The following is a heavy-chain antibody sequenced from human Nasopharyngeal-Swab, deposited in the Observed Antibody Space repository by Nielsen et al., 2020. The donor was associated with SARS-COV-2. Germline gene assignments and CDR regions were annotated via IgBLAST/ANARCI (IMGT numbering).Heavy chain of an antibody. V-gene: IGHV3-9*01. CDR2: ISWNSGSI. Sequence: GGSLRLSCAASGFTFDDYAMHWVRQAPGKGLEWVSGISWNSGSIGYADSMKGRFTISRDNAKNSLYLQMNSLRAEDTALYYCATITPSPFDYWGQGTLVTVSS. J-gene: IGHJ4*02. D-gene: IGHD3-10*01. CDR3: ATITPSPFDY. CDR1: GFTFDDYA.